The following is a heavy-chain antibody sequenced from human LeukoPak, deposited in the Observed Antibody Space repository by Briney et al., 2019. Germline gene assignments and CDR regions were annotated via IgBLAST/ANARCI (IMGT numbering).Heavy chain of an antibody. CDR3: ARVPPYYDSSGYYRGYYYYGMDV. CDR1: GYTFTSYD. Sequence: GASVKVSCKASGYTFTSYDINWVRQATGQGLEWMGWMNPNSGNTGYAQKFQGRVTMTGNTSISTAYMELSSLRSEDTAVYYCARVPPYYDSSGYYRGYYYYGMDVWGQGTTVTVSS. CDR2: MNPNSGNT. D-gene: IGHD3-22*01. V-gene: IGHV1-8*01. J-gene: IGHJ6*02.